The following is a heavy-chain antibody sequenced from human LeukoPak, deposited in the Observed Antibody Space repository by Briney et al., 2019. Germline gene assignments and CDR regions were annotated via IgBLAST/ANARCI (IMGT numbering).Heavy chain of an antibody. CDR3: AELGITMIGGV. CDR2: ISSNGGST. J-gene: IGHJ6*04. Sequence: GGSLSLSCAASGFTFSSYAMHWVRQAPGKGLEYVSAISSNGGSTYYANSVKGRFTISRDNSKNTLYLQMNSLRAEDTAVYYCAELGITMIGGVWGKGTTVTISS. CDR1: GFTFSSYA. V-gene: IGHV3-64*01. D-gene: IGHD3-10*02.